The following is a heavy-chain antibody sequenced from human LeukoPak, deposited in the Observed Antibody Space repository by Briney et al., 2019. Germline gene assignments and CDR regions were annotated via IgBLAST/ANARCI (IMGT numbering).Heavy chain of an antibody. D-gene: IGHD6-13*01. CDR1: GDSISSYY. CDR2: IYHCGST. CDR3: ATGYSSTWYYFDY. J-gene: IGHJ4*02. Sequence: SETLSLTCTVSGDSISSYYWSWIRQPPGKGLEWLGYIYHCGSTNYNPSLKSRVTISADTSKDQFSLKLASVTAADTAVYYCATGYSSTWYYFDYWGQGTLLTVSS. V-gene: IGHV4-59*01.